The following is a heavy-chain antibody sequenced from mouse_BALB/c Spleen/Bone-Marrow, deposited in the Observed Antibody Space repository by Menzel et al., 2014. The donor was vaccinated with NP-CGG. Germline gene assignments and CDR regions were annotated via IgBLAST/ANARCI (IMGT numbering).Heavy chain of an antibody. CDR1: GFTFSSFG. J-gene: IGHJ1*01. CDR2: ISSGSSTI. Sequence: EVQGVESGGGLVQPGGSRKLSCAAPGFTFSSFGMHWVRQAPEKGLEWVAYISSGSSTIYYAGTVKGRFTISRDNPKNTLFLQMTSLRSEDTAMYYCARRGSNHWYFDVWGAGTTVTVSS. CDR3: ARRGSNHWYFDV. V-gene: IGHV5-17*02. D-gene: IGHD1-1*01.